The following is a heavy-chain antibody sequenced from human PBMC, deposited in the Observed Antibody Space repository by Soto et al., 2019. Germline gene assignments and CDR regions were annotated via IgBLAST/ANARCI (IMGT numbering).Heavy chain of an antibody. Sequence: GASVKVSCKASGYTFTSYYMHWVRQAPGQGLEWMGWINPNSGGTNYAQKFQGWVTMTRDTSISTAYMELSRLRSDDTAVYYCARDSTLEWLVRTDYYYYGMDVWGQGTTVTVSS. D-gene: IGHD6-19*01. CDR3: ARDSTLEWLVRTDYYYYGMDV. V-gene: IGHV1-2*04. CDR2: INPNSGGT. J-gene: IGHJ6*02. CDR1: GYTFTSYY.